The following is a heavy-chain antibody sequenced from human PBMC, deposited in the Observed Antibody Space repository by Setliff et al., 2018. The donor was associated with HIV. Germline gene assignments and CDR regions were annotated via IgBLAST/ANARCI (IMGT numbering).Heavy chain of an antibody. J-gene: IGHJ6*03. CDR2: INSDGSTT. V-gene: IGHV3-74*03. Sequence: PGGSLRLSCAASEFSFSTSWMHWVRQAPGKGLVWVSTINSDGSTTTYADSVKGRFTISRDNAKNTLYLQMNSLRGEDTAVYYCHCFMGGWGKGTTVTVSS. CDR3: HCFMGG. CDR1: EFSFSTSW.